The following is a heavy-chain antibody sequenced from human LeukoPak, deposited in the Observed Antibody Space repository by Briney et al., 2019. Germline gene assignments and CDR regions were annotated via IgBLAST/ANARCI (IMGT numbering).Heavy chain of an antibody. CDR3: ASPYYDFWSGHQNFYYYYMGV. CDR1: GGSISSSSYY. Sequence: SETLSLTCTVSGGSISSSSYYWGWIRQPPGKGLEWNGSIYYSGSTYYNPSLQSRVTISVDTSKNHFSLQLISVAAADTAGYYCASPYYDFWSGHQNFYYYYMGVWGKGTTVTVSS. J-gene: IGHJ6*03. V-gene: IGHV4-39*02. CDR2: IYYSGST. D-gene: IGHD3-3*01.